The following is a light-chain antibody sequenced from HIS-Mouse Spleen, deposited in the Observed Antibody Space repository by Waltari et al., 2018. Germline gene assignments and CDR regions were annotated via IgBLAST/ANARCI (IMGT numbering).Light chain of an antibody. V-gene: IGLV3-21*03. J-gene: IGLJ1*01. Sequence: SYVLTQPPSVSVAPGKTARITCGGNNIGSNSVHGYQQKPGEAPVLVVYDDSDRPSGIPERFSGSNSGNTATLTISRVEAGDEADYYCQVWDSSSDHPYVFGTGTKVTVL. CDR3: QVWDSSSDHPYV. CDR1: NIGSNS. CDR2: DDS.